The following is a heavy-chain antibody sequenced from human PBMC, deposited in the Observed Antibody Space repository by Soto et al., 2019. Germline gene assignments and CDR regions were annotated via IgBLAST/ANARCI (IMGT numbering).Heavy chain of an antibody. CDR3: ARLPGGTAPRPDY. V-gene: IGHV3-9*01. D-gene: IGHD6-6*01. J-gene: IGHJ4*02. CDR1: GFYIHDYA. CDR2: FDYNNGRI. Sequence: GGSLRLSCEVSGFYIHDYAIHWAIHWVRQGPGKGLEWVSGFDYNNGRIDYADSVKGRFTISSDRSKNTLYLQMDSLRADDTAVYYCARLPGGTAPRPDYWGQGTMVTVSS.